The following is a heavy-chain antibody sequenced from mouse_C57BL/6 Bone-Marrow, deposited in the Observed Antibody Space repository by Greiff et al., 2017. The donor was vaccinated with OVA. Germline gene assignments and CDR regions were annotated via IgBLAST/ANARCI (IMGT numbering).Heavy chain of an antibody. CDR2: IRLKSDNYAT. Sequence: DVKLQESGGGLVQPGGSMKLSCVASGFTFSNYWMNWVRQSPEKGLEWVAQIRLKSDNYATHYAESVKGRFTISRDDSKSSVYLQMNNLRAEDTGIYYCTGRANWDLFFAYWGQGTLVTVSA. J-gene: IGHJ3*01. V-gene: IGHV6-3*01. CDR3: TGRANWDLFFAY. D-gene: IGHD4-1*01. CDR1: GFTFSNYW.